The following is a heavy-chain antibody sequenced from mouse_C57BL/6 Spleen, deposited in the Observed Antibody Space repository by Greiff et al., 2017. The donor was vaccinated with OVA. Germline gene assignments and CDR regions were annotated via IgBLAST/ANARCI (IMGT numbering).Heavy chain of an antibody. CDR2: IYTSDSET. J-gene: IGHJ2*01. V-gene: IGHV1-61*01. D-gene: IGHD2-10*01. CDR1: GYTFTSYW. Sequence: VQLQQPGAELVRPGSSVKLSCKASGYTFTSYWMDWVKQRPGQGLEWIGNIYTSDSETHYNQKFKDKATLTVDKSSSTAYMQLSSLTSEDSAVYYCARTYYVNYADYWGQGTTLTVSA. CDR3: ARTYYVNYADY.